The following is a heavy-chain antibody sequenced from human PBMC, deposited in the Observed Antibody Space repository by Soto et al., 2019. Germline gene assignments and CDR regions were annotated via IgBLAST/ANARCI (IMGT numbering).Heavy chain of an antibody. V-gene: IGHV4-4*07. Sequence: QVQLQESGPGLVKPSGTLSLTCSVSGGSISGYYWTWIRQPAGKGLEYIGRIYSSGSTNFSPSLNSRVAMSVDTSQNQFPLKLTSMTAADTAIYYCARVQHSGGSFRWFDPWGQGTLVTVSS. D-gene: IGHD2-15*01. CDR1: GGSISGYY. CDR3: ARVQHSGGSFRWFDP. CDR2: IYSSGST. J-gene: IGHJ5*02.